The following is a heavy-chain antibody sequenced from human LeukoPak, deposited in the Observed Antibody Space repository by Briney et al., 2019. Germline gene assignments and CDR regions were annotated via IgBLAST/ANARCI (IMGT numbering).Heavy chain of an antibody. D-gene: IGHD6-6*01. J-gene: IGHJ5*02. CDR2: ISYDGSNK. CDR3: ARGRYSSSPFDP. V-gene: IGHV3-30-3*01. Sequence: GGSLRLSCAASGFTFSSYAMHWVRQAPGKGPEWVAVISYDGSNKYYADSVKGRFTISRDNSKNTLYLQMNSLRAEDTAVYYCARGRYSSSPFDPWGQGTLVTVSS. CDR1: GFTFSSYA.